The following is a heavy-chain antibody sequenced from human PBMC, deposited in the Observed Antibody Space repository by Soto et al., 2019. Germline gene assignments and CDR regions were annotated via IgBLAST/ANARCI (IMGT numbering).Heavy chain of an antibody. CDR1: GGSVSSCGYY. V-gene: IGHV4-61*08. D-gene: IGHD4-17*01. J-gene: IGHJ4*02. CDR2: IYYSGST. CDR3: ARAYGDYVFDY. Sequence: LPSSVAGGSVSSCGYYGTWIRQHPGKGLEWIGYIYYSGSTYYNPSLKSRVTISVDTSKNQFSLKLSSVTAADTAVYYCARAYGDYVFDYWGQGTLVTVSS.